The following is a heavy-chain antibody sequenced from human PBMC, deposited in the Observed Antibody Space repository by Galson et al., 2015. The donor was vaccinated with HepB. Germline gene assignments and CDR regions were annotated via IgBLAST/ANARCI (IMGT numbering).Heavy chain of an antibody. V-gene: IGHV3-30-3*01. CDR1: GFTFSSYA. Sequence: SLRLSCAASGFTFSSYAMHWVRQAPGKGLEWVAVISYDGSNKYYADSVKGRFTISRDNSKNTLYLQMNSLRAEDTAVYYCARAVAWGQGTLVTASS. CDR3: ARAVA. CDR2: ISYDGSNK. J-gene: IGHJ5*02. D-gene: IGHD2-2*01.